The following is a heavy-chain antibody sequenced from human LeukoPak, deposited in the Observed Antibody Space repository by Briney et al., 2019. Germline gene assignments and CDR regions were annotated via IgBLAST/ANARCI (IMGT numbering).Heavy chain of an antibody. D-gene: IGHD2-2*03. CDR1: GGTLSSYA. CDR2: NIPIFGTA. CDR3: ARGGYGDCSSTSCTTDY. V-gene: IGHV1-69*13. Sequence: ASVKVSSKASGGTLSSYAISWVRQAPGQGLEWMVGNIPIFGTANYAQKFQVRVTITAAESTSTAYMELSSLRSEDTAVYYCARGGYGDCSSTSCTTDYWGQGTLVTVSS. J-gene: IGHJ4*02.